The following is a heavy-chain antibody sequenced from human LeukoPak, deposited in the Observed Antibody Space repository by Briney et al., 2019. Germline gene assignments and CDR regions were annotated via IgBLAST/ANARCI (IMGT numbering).Heavy chain of an antibody. CDR1: GASISSGSYY. J-gene: IGHJ4*02. D-gene: IGHD5-18*01. CDR2: ISYNGST. Sequence: PSETLSLTCAVSGASISSGSYYWDWIRQPPGKGLEWIGSISYNGSTYYKPSLKSRVVISVDTSRNQFSLNVRSVTAADTAVYFCARDRSKGNSFFDYWGQGILVTVSS. CDR3: ARDRSKGNSFFDY. V-gene: IGHV4-39*07.